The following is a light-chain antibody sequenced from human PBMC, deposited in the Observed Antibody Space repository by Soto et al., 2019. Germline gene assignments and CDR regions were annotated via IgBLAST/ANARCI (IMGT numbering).Light chain of an antibody. V-gene: IGKV3-15*01. J-gene: IGKJ1*01. Sequence: EIVMTQSPATLSVSPGERATLSCTASQSVSSNLAWYQQKPGQAPRLLIYGASTRATGIPARFSGSGSGTEFTLTISSLQAEDSAVYYCQQYNTWPWTFGQGTKVEIK. CDR1: QSVSSN. CDR2: GAS. CDR3: QQYNTWPWT.